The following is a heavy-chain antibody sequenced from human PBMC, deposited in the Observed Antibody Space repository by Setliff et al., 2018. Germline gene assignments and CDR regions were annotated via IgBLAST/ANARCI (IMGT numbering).Heavy chain of an antibody. CDR2: IYYSGST. V-gene: IGHV4-30-4*08. D-gene: IGHD3-22*01. Sequence: PSETLSLTCAVYGGSFSTYYWIWIRQPPGKGLEWIGYIYYSGSTYYSPSLKSRVTISVDTSKNQFSLKLSSVTAADTAVYYCARAITVIDGPLAEYYFDYWGQGTLVTVSS. CDR1: GGSFSTYY. J-gene: IGHJ4*02. CDR3: ARAITVIDGPLAEYYFDY.